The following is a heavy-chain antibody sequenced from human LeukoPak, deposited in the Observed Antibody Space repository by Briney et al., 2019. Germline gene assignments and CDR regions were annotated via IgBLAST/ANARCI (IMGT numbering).Heavy chain of an antibody. Sequence: PSETLSLTCTVSGGSISHYYWSWIRQPPGKGLEWIGHIYYSGSPDYNPSFKSRVTISVDTSKNQSSLKLSSVTAADTAVYYCARRAVDILTGYPYWYFDLWGRGTLVTVSS. CDR3: ARRAVDILTGYPYWYFDL. V-gene: IGHV4-59*08. CDR2: IYYSGSP. D-gene: IGHD3-9*01. J-gene: IGHJ2*01. CDR1: GGSISHYY.